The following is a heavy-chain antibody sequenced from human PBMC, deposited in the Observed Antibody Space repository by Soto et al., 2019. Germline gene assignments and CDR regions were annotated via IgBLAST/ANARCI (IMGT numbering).Heavy chain of an antibody. CDR2: ISSSGDII. J-gene: IGHJ4*02. CDR3: ARDLGYYDSSGYFDY. CDR1: GFTFSDHY. Sequence: QVQLVESGGGLVKPGGSLRLSCAASGFTFSDHYMSWIRQAPGKGLEWVSYISSSGDIIYYADSVKGRFTISRDNAKNSLYLQMNSLRAEDTDVYYCARDLGYYDSSGYFDYWGQGTLVTVSS. D-gene: IGHD3-22*01. V-gene: IGHV3-11*01.